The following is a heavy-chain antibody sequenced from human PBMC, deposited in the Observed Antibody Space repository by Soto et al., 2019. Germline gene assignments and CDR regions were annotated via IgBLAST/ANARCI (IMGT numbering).Heavy chain of an antibody. Sequence: PGGSLRLSCAASGFTFSSYAMSWVRQAPGKGLEWVSAISGSGGSTYYADSVKGRFTISRDNSKNTLYLQMNSLRAEDTAVYYCAKAPLLPDSSGYYDYWGQGTLVTVSS. D-gene: IGHD3-22*01. V-gene: IGHV3-23*01. CDR1: GFTFSSYA. CDR2: ISGSGGST. CDR3: AKAPLLPDSSGYYDY. J-gene: IGHJ4*02.